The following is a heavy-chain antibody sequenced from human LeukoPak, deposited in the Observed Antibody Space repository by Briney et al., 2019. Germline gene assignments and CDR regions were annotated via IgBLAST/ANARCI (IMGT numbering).Heavy chain of an antibody. Sequence: GGSLRLSCAVSGFIVNTYYMSWVRQAPGKGLEWVSIIYSDGSTYYADSVKGRFTISRDNSKNTLYLQMNSLRAEDTAVYYCAKDLFSGGSGSYGDYWGQGTLVTVSS. CDR1: GFIVNTYY. CDR2: IYSDGST. J-gene: IGHJ4*02. V-gene: IGHV3-53*05. D-gene: IGHD3-10*01. CDR3: AKDLFSGGSGSYGDY.